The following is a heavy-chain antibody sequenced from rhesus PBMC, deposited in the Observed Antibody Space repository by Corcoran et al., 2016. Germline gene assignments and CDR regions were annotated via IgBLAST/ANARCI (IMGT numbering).Heavy chain of an antibody. J-gene: IGHJ4*01. Sequence: QVTLKESGPALVKPTQTLTRTCTSSGFSISTTGMGVGWIRQPPGKALEWRARIYWDDNKYYSTSLKRRLTISKDPSKNQVVLTMTNMDPVDTATYYCARNFGSCFDYWGQGVLVTVSS. CDR3: ARNFGSCFDY. D-gene: IGHD4-29*01. V-gene: IGHV2S1*01. CDR2: IYWDDNK. CDR1: GFSISTTGMG.